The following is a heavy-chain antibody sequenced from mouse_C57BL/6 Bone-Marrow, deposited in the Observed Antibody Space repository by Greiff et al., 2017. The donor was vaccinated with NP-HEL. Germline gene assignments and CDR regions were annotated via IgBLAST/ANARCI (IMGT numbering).Heavy chain of an antibody. J-gene: IGHJ4*01. CDR3: ARLPAVLYYAMDY. Sequence: QVQLQQSGPELVKPGASVKISCKASGYAFSSSWMNWVKQRPGKGLEWLGRIYPGDGDTNYNGKFKGKATLTADKSSSTAYMQLSSLTSEDSAVYFCARLPAVLYYAMDYWGQGTSVTVSS. CDR1: GYAFSSSW. V-gene: IGHV1-82*01. CDR2: IYPGDGDT.